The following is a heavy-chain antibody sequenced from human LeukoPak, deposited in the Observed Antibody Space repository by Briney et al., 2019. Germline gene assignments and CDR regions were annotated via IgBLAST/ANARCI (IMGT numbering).Heavy chain of an antibody. CDR1: GFRFSDYS. CDR3: ARDYKYAFDN. CDR2: VGTDSGNT. V-gene: IGHV3-48*01. Sequence: LGGSLRLSCAASGFRFSDYSMNWVRQAPGKGLEWISYVGTDSGNTNYADSVKGRLTISGDKAKNSLYLQMNSLRVEDTAVYYCARDYKYAFDNWGQGTLVTVSS. D-gene: IGHD5-24*01. J-gene: IGHJ4*02.